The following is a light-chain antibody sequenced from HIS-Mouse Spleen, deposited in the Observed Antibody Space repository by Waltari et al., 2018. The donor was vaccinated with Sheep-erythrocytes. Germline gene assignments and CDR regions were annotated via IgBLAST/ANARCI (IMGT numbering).Light chain of an antibody. Sequence: QSALTQPRSVSGSPGQSVTISCPGTSSDVGGSNYVSWYQTHPGKAPKLRIYDVSKRPSGVPDRFSGSKSGNTASLTISGLQAEDEADYYCCSYAGSYNHVFATGTKVTVL. V-gene: IGLV2-11*01. CDR2: DVS. CDR1: SSDVGGSNY. CDR3: CSYAGSYNHV. J-gene: IGLJ1*01.